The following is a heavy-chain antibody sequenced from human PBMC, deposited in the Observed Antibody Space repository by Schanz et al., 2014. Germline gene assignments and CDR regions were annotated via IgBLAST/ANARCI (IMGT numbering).Heavy chain of an antibody. J-gene: IGHJ4*02. Sequence: EVQLVESGGGLVQPGGSLRLSCAASGFTFSSYWMSWVRQAPGKGLEWVANIKHDGGEKYYVDSLKGRFTISRDNAKNSLYLQMSSLRAEDTAVYVRIYSGYSGGYLDYWGQGTLVTVSS. D-gene: IGHD5-12*01. CDR3: IYSGYSGGYLDY. V-gene: IGHV3-7*01. CDR2: IKHDGGEK. CDR1: GFTFSSYW.